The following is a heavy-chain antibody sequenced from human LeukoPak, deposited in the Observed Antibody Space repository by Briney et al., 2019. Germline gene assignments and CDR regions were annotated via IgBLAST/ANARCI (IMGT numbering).Heavy chain of an antibody. CDR2: IYYSGST. D-gene: IGHD1-26*01. V-gene: IGHV4-59*01. CDR3: AREKIAGATDRRLDY. Sequence: SETLSLTCTVSGGSISSYYWSWIRQPPGKGLEWIGYIYYSGSTNYNPSLKSRVTISVDTSKNQFSLKLSSVTAADTAVYYCAREKIAGATDRRLDYWGQGTLVTVSS. CDR1: GGSISSYY. J-gene: IGHJ4*02.